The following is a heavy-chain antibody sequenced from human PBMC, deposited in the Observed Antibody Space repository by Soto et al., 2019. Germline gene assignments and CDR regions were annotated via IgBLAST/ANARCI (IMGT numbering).Heavy chain of an antibody. D-gene: IGHD2-15*01. J-gene: IGHJ4*02. V-gene: IGHV3-23*01. CDR2: ISGSGGST. Sequence: GVSLRLSSSSSGFTFSIYSISSFLTATGKGLEWVSAISGSGGSTYYADSVKGRFTISRDNSKNTLYLQMNSLRAEDTAVYYCAKCPHGPGGSCSIDYWGQGTLVTVSS. CDR1: GFTFSIYS. CDR3: AKCPHGPGGSCSIDY.